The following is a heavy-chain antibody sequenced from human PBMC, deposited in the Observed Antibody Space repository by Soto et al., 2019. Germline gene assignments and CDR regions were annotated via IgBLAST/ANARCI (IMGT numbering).Heavy chain of an antibody. J-gene: IGHJ4*02. Sequence: QVQLVESGGGVVKPGGSLRLSCAASGFSFSDYYMNWIRQAPGKGLEWVSYIGGSGSTIYYADSVKGRFTISRDNAKNALYLQMNSLRAEDTAVYYCARPSAMEMANYAGHCGQGTLVTVSS. D-gene: IGHD1-7*01. CDR3: ARPSAMEMANYAGH. V-gene: IGHV3-11*01. CDR2: IGGSGSTI. CDR1: GFSFSDYY.